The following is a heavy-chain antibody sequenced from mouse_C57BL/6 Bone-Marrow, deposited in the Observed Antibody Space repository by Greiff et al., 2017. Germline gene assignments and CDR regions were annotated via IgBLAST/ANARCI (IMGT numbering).Heavy chain of an antibody. V-gene: IGHV2-2*01. D-gene: IGHD1-1*01. CDR2: IWSGGST. Sequence: QVQLQQSGPGLVQPSQSLSITCTVSGFSLTSYGVHWVRQSPGKGLEWLGVIWSGGSTDYNAAFISRLSISKDNSKSQVFFKMNSLQADDTAIYYCARNTDYGSYFDYWGQGTTLTVSS. CDR1: GFSLTSYG. CDR3: ARNTDYGSYFDY. J-gene: IGHJ2*01.